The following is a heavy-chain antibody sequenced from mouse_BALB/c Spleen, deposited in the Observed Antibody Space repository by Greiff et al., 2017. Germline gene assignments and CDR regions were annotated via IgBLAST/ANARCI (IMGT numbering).Heavy chain of an antibody. J-gene: IGHJ4*01. V-gene: IGHV5-17*02. D-gene: IGHD3-3*01. Sequence: EVQGVESGGGLVQPGGSRKLSCAASGFTFSSFGMHWVRQALEKGLEWVAYISSGSSTIYFADTVKGRFTISRDNPKNTLFLQMTSLRSEDTAMYYCARRRDNGYLDLFYAMDYWGQGTSVTVAS. CDR3: ARRRDNGYLDLFYAMDY. CDR2: ISSGSSTI. CDR1: GFTFSSFG.